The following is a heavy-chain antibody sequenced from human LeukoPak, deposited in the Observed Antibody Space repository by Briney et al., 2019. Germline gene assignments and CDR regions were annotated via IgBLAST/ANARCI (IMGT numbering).Heavy chain of an antibody. CDR1: SVSISSYY. J-gene: IGHJ4*02. V-gene: IGHV4-59*01. CDR3: ARGAYGDPTSFDY. CDR2: IYYSGST. Sequence: SETLSLTCTVSSVSISSYYWSWIRQPPGKGLEWIGYIYYSGSTNYNPSLKSRVTISVDTSKNQFSLKLSSVTAADTAVYYCARGAYGDPTSFDYWGQGTLVTVSS. D-gene: IGHD4-17*01.